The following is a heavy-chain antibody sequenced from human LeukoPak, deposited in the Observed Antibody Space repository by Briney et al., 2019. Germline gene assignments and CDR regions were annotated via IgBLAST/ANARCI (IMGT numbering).Heavy chain of an antibody. CDR3: ARDQDIVVVVAATPGYYYGMDV. V-gene: IGHV4-30-2*01. Sequence: SETLSLTCAVSGGSISSGGYSWSWIRQPPGKGLEWIGYIYQSGSTYYNPSLKSRVTISVDRSKNQFSLKLSSVTAADTAVYYCARDQDIVVVVAATPGYYYGMDVWGQGTTVTVSS. D-gene: IGHD2-15*01. CDR1: GGSISSGGYS. CDR2: IYQSGST. J-gene: IGHJ6*02.